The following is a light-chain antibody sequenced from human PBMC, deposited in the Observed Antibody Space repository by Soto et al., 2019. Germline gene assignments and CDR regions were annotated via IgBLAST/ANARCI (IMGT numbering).Light chain of an antibody. V-gene: IGKV1-9*01. CDR3: QQYNSYST. CDR1: QDIRNY. CDR2: DAS. Sequence: IQLTQSPSSLSASVGDRVTVTCRASQDIRNYLAWYQQKPGKAPKLLICDASTLYSGVPSRFSGSGSGTEFTLTINSLQPDDFATYYCQQYNSYSTFGQGTKVEMK. J-gene: IGKJ1*01.